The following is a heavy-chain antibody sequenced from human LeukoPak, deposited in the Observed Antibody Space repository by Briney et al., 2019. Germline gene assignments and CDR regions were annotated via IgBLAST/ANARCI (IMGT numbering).Heavy chain of an antibody. J-gene: IGHJ5*02. D-gene: IGHD6-13*01. CDR2: IYYSGST. CDR1: GGSISSYY. CDR3: ARLRYSSSSFWWFDP. Sequence: SETLSLTCTVSGGSISSYYWSWIRQPPGKGLEWIGYIYYSGSTNYNPSLKSRVTISVDTSKNQFSLKLSSVTAADTAVYYCARLRYSSSSFWWFDPWGQGTLVTVSS. V-gene: IGHV4-59*01.